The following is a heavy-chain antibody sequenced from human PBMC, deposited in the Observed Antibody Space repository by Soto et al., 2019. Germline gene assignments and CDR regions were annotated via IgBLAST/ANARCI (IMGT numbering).Heavy chain of an antibody. D-gene: IGHD2-2*01. J-gene: IGHJ6*02. CDR1: GGTFSSYT. Sequence: QVQLVQSGAEVKKPGSSVKVSCKASGGTFSSYTISWVRQAPAQGLEWMGRIIPILGIANYAQKFQGRVTITADKSTITAYMELCSLRSEETAVHYCVRGVEVSASLGRMDVWRLGTTVTVSS. V-gene: IGHV1-69*02. CDR3: VRGVEVSASLGRMDV. CDR2: IIPILGIA.